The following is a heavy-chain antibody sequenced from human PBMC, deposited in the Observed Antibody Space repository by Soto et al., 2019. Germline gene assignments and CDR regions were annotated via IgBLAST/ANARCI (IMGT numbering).Heavy chain of an antibody. CDR3: ARGYCSGGNCYSGMDV. D-gene: IGHD2-15*01. CDR1: GGTFSTHA. Sequence: SVKVSCKASGGTFSTHAIIWVRQSPGHGLEWMGGIIPISGTTYYTQKFQGRVTITADEPTSTAFMELSSLKSEDTAVFYCARGYCSGGNCYSGMDVWGQGTMVTVSS. V-gene: IGHV1-69*13. J-gene: IGHJ6*02. CDR2: IIPISGTT.